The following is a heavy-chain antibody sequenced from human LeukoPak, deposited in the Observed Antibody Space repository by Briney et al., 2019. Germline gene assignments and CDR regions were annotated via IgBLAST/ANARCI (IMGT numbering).Heavy chain of an antibody. CDR1: GFTFNSYA. V-gene: IGHV3-30*14. J-gene: IGHJ4*02. D-gene: IGHD2-2*01. Sequence: GGSLRLSCAASGFTFNSYAIHWVRQAPGKGLEWVGVISIDGRNKYYADSMRDRFTISRDNSKNTLYLQMNSLRAEDTAVYYCAKETMRRGPHDYWGQGTLVTVSS. CDR2: ISIDGRNK. CDR3: AKETMRRGPHDY.